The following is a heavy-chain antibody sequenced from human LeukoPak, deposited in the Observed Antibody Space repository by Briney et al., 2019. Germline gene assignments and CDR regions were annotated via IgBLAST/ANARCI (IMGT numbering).Heavy chain of an antibody. CDR3: ARASYGSGSYADY. V-gene: IGHV3-53*01. D-gene: IGHD3-10*01. Sequence: RGSLRLSCAASGFTVSSNYMSWVRQAPAKGLEWVSVIYSGGSTYYADSVKGRFTISRDNSKNTLYLQMNSLRAEDTAVYYCARASYGSGSYADYWGQGTLVTVSS. CDR2: IYSGGST. CDR1: GFTVSSNY. J-gene: IGHJ4*02.